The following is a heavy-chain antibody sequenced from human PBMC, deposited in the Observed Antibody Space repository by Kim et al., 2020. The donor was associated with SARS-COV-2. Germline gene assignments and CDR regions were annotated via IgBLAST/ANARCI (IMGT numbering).Heavy chain of an antibody. D-gene: IGHD3-22*01. CDR2: ISYDGRNK. V-gene: IGHV3-30-3*01. J-gene: IGHJ6*02. Sequence: GGSLRLSCAASGLSFDDSAMNWVRQPPGKGLEWVAVISYDGRNKDYADSVKGRFTISRDNSKRTLYLQMNSLRVEDTAVYYCARGNYYESVSLCYYYNGMDVWGQGSTVTVSS. CDR1: GLSFDDSA. CDR3: ARGNYYESVSLCYYYNGMDV.